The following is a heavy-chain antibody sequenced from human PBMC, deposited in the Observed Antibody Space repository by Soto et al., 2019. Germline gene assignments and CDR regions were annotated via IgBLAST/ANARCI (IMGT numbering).Heavy chain of an antibody. Sequence: QVQLQESGPGLVKPSQTLSLTCTVSGGSISSGGYFWSWIRQHPGKGLEWIGFIYYSGSTYYNPSRKSRVTISVDTSKNQCSLKLSSVTAADTAVYYCAREGAAPYYYYCMDVWGQGTTVTVSS. D-gene: IGHD6-6*01. V-gene: IGHV4-31*03. J-gene: IGHJ6*02. CDR3: AREGAAPYYYYCMDV. CDR1: GGSISSGGYF. CDR2: IYYSGST.